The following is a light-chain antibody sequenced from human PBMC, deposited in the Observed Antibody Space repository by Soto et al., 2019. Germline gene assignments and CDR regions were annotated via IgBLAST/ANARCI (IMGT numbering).Light chain of an antibody. CDR1: QSINNW. CDR3: QQYESFPRT. CDR2: KAS. V-gene: IGKV1-5*03. J-gene: IGKJ1*01. Sequence: DIQMTQSPSTLSASVGDRVTITCRASQSINNWLAWYQQKPGKAPKLFIYKASTLESGVPSRFSGGGSGTEFTLSISSLQPDDFATYFCQQYESFPRTFGQGTKVDIK.